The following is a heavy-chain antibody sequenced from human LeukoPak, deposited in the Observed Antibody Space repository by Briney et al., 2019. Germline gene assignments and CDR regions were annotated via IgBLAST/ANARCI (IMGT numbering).Heavy chain of an antibody. CDR2: IIPILGIA. J-gene: IGHJ6*02. Sequence: SVKVSCKASGYTFTSYAISWVRQAPGQGLEWMGRIIPILGIANYAQKFQGRVTITADKSTSTAYMELSSLRSEDTAVYYCAQYYYDSSGYYSYYYGMDVWGQGTTVTVSS. CDR3: AQYYYDSSGYYSYYYGMDV. V-gene: IGHV1-69*04. D-gene: IGHD3-22*01. CDR1: GYTFTSYA.